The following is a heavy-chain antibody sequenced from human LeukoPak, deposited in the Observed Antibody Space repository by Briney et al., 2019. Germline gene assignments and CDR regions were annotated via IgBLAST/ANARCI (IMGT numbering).Heavy chain of an antibody. CDR1: GGSISSYY. V-gene: IGHV4-59*12. Sequence: SETLSLTCTVSGGSISSYYWSWIRQPPGKGLEWIANIYYSGSTSYNPSLRSRVTISVDTSKNQFSLRLTSVTAADTAVYYCARADNLFDSSGYYWTVWGQGTLVTVSS. D-gene: IGHD3-22*01. CDR3: ARADNLFDSSGYYWTV. J-gene: IGHJ4*02. CDR2: IYYSGST.